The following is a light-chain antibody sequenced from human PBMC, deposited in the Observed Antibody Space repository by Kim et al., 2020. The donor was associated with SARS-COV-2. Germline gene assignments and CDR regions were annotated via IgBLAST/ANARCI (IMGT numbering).Light chain of an antibody. CDR3: QQYGISLWT. CDR2: GAS. CDR1: QSVSSSY. V-gene: IGKV3-20*01. Sequence: EIVLTQSPATLSLSPGERATLSCRASQSVSSSYLAWYQQKPGQAPRLLIYGASSRATGIPDRFSGSGSGTDFTLTISRLEPEDFAVYYCQQYGISLWTFGQGTKVDIK. J-gene: IGKJ1*01.